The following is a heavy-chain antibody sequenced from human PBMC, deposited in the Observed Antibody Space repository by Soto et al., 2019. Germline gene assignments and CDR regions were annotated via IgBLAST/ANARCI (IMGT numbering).Heavy chain of an antibody. D-gene: IGHD3-22*01. V-gene: IGHV3-23*01. CDR1: GFTFSSYA. CDR3: ATSGYYDSRAFDC. CDR2: ISGSGGST. J-gene: IGHJ4*02. Sequence: EVQLLESGGGLVQPGGSLRLSCAAPGFTFSSYAMSWVRQAPGKGLEWVSAISGSGGSTYYADSVKGRFTISRDNSKNTLYLQMNSLRAEDTAVYYCATSGYYDSRAFDCWGQGTLVTVSS.